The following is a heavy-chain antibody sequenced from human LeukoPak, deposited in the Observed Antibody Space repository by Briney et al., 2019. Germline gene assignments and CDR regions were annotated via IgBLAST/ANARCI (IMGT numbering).Heavy chain of an antibody. CDR1: GYTFTSYA. Sequence: ASVKVSCKASGYTFTSYAMHWVRQAPGQRLEWMGWINAGNGNTKYSQKFQGRVTITRDTSASTAYMELSSPRSEDTAVYYCARGKEMTTTPLGYWGQGTLVTVSS. CDR3: ARGKEMTTTPLGY. CDR2: INAGNGNT. J-gene: IGHJ4*02. D-gene: IGHD5-24*01. V-gene: IGHV1-3*01.